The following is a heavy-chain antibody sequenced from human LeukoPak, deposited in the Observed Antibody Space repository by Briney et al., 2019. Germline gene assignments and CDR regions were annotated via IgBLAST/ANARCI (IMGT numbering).Heavy chain of an antibody. D-gene: IGHD1-26*01. CDR2: ISSSSSYI. J-gene: IGHJ3*02. CDR1: GFTFSSYS. CDR3: ARDWDGGSYYEAFDI. V-gene: IGHV3-21*01. Sequence: GGSLRLSCAASGFTFSSYSMNWVRQAPGKGLEWVSSISSSSSYIYYADSVKGRFTISRDNAKNPLYLQMNSLRAEDTAVYYCARDWDGGSYYEAFDIWGQGTMVTVSS.